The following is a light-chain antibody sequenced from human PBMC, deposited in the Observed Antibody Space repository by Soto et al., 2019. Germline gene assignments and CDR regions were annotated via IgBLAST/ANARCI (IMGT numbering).Light chain of an antibody. J-gene: IGLJ2*01. V-gene: IGLV2-8*01. Sequence: QSALTQPPSASGSPGQSVTISCTGTSSDVGGYNYVSWYQHHPGKAPKLMIYEVSKRPSGVPDRFSGSKSGNTASLTVSGLQADDEADYYCTSYAGSNNVVFGGGTKLTVL. CDR3: TSYAGSNNVV. CDR1: SSDVGGYNY. CDR2: EVS.